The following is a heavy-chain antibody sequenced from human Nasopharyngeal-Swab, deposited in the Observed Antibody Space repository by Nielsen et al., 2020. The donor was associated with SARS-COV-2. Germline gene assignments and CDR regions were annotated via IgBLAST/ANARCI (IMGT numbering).Heavy chain of an antibody. CDR1: GYSFTSYW. D-gene: IGHD5-12*01. V-gene: IGHV5-51*01. Sequence: GESLKISCKGSGYSFTSYWIAWVRQMPGTGLEWMGIIHPRDSDTRYSPSFQGQVTISADKSISTAYLQWSSLKASDTAMYYCVRPEGVATSFKYYFQYGMDVWGQGTMVTVPS. CDR2: IHPRDSDT. CDR3: VRPEGVATSFKYYFQYGMDV. J-gene: IGHJ6*02.